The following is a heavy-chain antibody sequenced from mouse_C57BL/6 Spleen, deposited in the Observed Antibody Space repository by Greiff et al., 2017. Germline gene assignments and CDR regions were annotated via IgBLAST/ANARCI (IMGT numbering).Heavy chain of an antibody. J-gene: IGHJ2*01. CDR2: INPSSGYT. Sequence: QVQLQQSGAELAKPGASVKLSCKASGYTFTSYWMHWVKQRPGQGLEWIGYINPSSGYTKYNQKFKYKATLTADKSSSTAYMQLSSLTYEDSAVYYCARLGEYYFDYWGQGTTLTVSA. V-gene: IGHV1-7*01. CDR1: GYTFTSYW. CDR3: ARLGEYYFDY.